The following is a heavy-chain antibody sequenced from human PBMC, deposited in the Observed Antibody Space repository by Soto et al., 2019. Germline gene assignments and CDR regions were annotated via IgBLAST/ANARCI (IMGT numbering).Heavy chain of an antibody. CDR3: ARDKGAAPGSSGDYGMDV. V-gene: IGHV3-7*03. CDR1: GFTFSHYW. D-gene: IGHD6-13*01. J-gene: IGHJ6*02. CDR2: IKPDGSEK. Sequence: EEQLVESGGGLVQPGGSLRLSCEASGFTFSHYWMSWVRQAPGKGLEWVAIIKPDGSEKYYVDSVRGRFTISRDNAKNSLYLQLDGLRADETALYYCARDKGAAPGSSGDYGMDVWGQGTTVTVSS.